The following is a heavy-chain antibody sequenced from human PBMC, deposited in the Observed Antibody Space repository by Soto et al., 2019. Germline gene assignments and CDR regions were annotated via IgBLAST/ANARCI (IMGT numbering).Heavy chain of an antibody. CDR3: ARTKYYYDSAAYIFDY. CDR2: IYHSGGT. J-gene: IGHJ4*02. D-gene: IGHD3-22*01. CDR1: CGSISSGDY. V-gene: IGHV4-30-4*01. Sequence: SETLSLTCTVSCGSISSGDYWSWIRQPPGKGLEWIGYIYHSGGTYYNPSLKSRVTMSVDTSQNQFSLKLSSVSAADTAVYYCARTKYYYDSAAYIFDYWGQGALVTVSS.